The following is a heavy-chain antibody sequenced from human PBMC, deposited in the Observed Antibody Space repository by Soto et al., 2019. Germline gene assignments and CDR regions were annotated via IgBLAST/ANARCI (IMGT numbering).Heavy chain of an antibody. CDR3: ARRPREWLAFDY. J-gene: IGHJ4*02. CDR1: GFTFSSYW. D-gene: IGHD6-19*01. Sequence: GGSLRLSCAASGFTFSSYWMSWVRQAPGKGLECVVNIKQDGSEKYYVDSVKGRFTISRDNAKNSLYLQMNSLRAEDTAEYYCARRPREWLAFDYWGQGTLVTVSS. V-gene: IGHV3-7*01. CDR2: IKQDGSEK.